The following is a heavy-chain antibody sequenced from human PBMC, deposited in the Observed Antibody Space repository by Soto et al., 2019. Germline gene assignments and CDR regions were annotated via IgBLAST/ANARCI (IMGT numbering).Heavy chain of an antibody. J-gene: IGHJ4*02. CDR3: DSATMMTPRIDS. CDR1: GASVSSGGYY. Sequence: PSETLSLTCTVTGASVSSGGYYWTWIRQPPGQGLEGSGYIYYSGTTYYSPSLKSRVAISVDTSKSKFSLKLTSATAAATSVYYWDSATMMTPRIDSWGQGTQVTVSS. V-gene: IGHV4-30-4*08. D-gene: IGHD5-12*01. CDR2: IYYSGTT.